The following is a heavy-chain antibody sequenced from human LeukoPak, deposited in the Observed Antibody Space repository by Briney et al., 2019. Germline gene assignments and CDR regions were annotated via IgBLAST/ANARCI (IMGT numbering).Heavy chain of an antibody. D-gene: IGHD6-13*01. CDR1: GGSISSSNW. J-gene: IGHJ4*02. Sequence: SETLSLTCAVSGGSISSSNWWSWVRQPPGKGLEWIGEIYHSGSTNYNPSLKSRVTISVDKSKNQFSLKLSSVTAADTAVYYCAKGGYSSSWRNYFDYWGQGTLVTVSS. CDR2: IYHSGST. V-gene: IGHV4-4*02. CDR3: AKGGYSSSWRNYFDY.